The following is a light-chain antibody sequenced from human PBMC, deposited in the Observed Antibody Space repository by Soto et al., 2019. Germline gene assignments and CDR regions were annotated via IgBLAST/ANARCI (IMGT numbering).Light chain of an antibody. V-gene: IGKV1-5*03. CDR2: KAS. Sequence: DIQMTQSPSTLSASVGDRVNITCRASQSISSWLAWYQQKPGKAPKLLIYKASSLESGVPSRFSGSGSGTEFTLTISSLQPDDFATYYCQQYNTYSYTFGQGTNLEIK. CDR1: QSISSW. CDR3: QQYNTYSYT. J-gene: IGKJ2*01.